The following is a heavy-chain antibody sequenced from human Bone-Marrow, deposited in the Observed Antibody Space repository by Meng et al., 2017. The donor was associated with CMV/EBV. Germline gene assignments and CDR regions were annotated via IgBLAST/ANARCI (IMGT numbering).Heavy chain of an antibody. CDR1: GFTFSTYW. V-gene: IGHV3-74*01. J-gene: IGHJ6*02. CDR3: AKRGDSSGTYAMDV. Sequence: GESLKISCAASGFTFSTYWMHWVRQAPGKGLVWVSRINSDGSNTSYADSVKGRFTISRDNAKNTLYLQMNSLRAEDTAVYYCAKRGDSSGTYAMDVWGQGTTVTVSS. D-gene: IGHD3-22*01. CDR2: INSDGSNT.